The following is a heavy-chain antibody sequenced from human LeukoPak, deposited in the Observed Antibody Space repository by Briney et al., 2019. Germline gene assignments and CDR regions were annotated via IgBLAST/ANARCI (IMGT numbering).Heavy chain of an antibody. CDR1: GGSFSGYY. J-gene: IGHJ4*02. Sequence: SETLSLTCAVYGGSFSGYYWSWIRQPPGKGLEWIGEINHSESTNYNPSLKSRVTISVDTSKNQFSLKLSSVTAADTAVSYCARDGWKNLRRYYFDYWGQGTLVTVSS. CDR2: INHSEST. V-gene: IGHV4-34*01. D-gene: IGHD1/OR15-1a*01. CDR3: ARDGWKNLRRYYFDY.